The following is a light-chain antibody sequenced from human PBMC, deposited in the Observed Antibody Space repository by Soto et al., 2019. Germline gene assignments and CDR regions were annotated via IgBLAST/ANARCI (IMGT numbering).Light chain of an antibody. J-gene: IGLJ1*01. CDR3: IAYTGSSTSYV. V-gene: IGLV2-14*01. Sequence: SVLTQPASLSGSPGESITISFGGTSSDIGSYNHVAWYQQFPGKSPKLTIYEVSRRPSGVSSRFSGSKSGNTASLTTSGLQPQDEADYFCIAYTGSSTSYVFGSG. CDR2: EVS. CDR1: SSDIGSYNH.